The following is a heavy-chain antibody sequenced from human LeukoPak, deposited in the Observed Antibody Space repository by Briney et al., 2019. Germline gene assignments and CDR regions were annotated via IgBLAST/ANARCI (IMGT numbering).Heavy chain of an antibody. Sequence: GSLRLSCAASGFNFSTYAINWVRQAPGKGAGWVSAIGDTTYYVDSVKGRFTISRDNSKNTLYLQMNNLRGEDAAIYYCAKAYAFVGANYFDYWGQGTLVTVSS. V-gene: IGHV3-23*01. J-gene: IGHJ4*02. CDR1: GFNFSTYA. CDR2: IGDTT. CDR3: AKAYAFVGANYFDY. D-gene: IGHD1-26*01.